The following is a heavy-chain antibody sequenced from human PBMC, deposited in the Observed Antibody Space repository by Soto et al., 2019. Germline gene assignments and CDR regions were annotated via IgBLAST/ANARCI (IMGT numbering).Heavy chain of an antibody. CDR2: IKQDGSEK. CDR3: AREGGAPPVLRFLEWPTVNWFDP. CDR1: GFTFSSYW. D-gene: IGHD3-3*01. J-gene: IGHJ5*02. V-gene: IGHV3-7*01. Sequence: PGGSLRLSCAASGFTFSSYWMSWVRQAPGKGLEWVANIKQDGSEKYYVDSVKGRFTISRDNAKNSLYLQMNSLRAEDTAVYYCAREGGAPPVLRFLEWPTVNWFDPWGQGTLVTV.